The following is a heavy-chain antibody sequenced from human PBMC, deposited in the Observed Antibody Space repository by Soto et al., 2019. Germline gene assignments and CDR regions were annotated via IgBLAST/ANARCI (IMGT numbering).Heavy chain of an antibody. Sequence: QVQLVESGGGLVKPGGSLRLSCAASGFTFSDYYMSWIRQAPGKGLEWVSYISSSGSTIYYADSVKGRFTISRDNAKNSLYLQMNSLRAEDTAVYYCARAVVYCSSTSCYTQYYFDYWGQGTLVTVSS. V-gene: IGHV3-11*01. J-gene: IGHJ4*02. CDR2: ISSSGSTI. CDR3: ARAVVYCSSTSCYTQYYFDY. CDR1: GFTFSDYY. D-gene: IGHD2-2*02.